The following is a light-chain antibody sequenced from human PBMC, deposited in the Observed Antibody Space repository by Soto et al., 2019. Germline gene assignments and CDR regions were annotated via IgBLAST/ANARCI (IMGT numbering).Light chain of an antibody. J-gene: IGKJ3*01. V-gene: IGKV3-20*01. CDR1: QTISSSF. Sequence: EIVLTQSPGTLSLSPGERATLSCRASQTISSSFLAWYQQKPGQAPRLLIYRASRRAPGIPDRFSGSGSWTDFTLTIRRLEPEDFAVYYCHQFGSSPLDTFGPWTKVEIK. CDR3: HQFGSSPLDT. CDR2: RAS.